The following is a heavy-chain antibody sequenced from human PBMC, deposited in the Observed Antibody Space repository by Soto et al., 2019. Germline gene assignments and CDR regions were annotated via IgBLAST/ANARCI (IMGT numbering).Heavy chain of an antibody. CDR1: GYTFTSYD. J-gene: IGHJ6*03. D-gene: IGHD3-3*01. CDR3: AREGYDFWSGYFYYYYYYMDV. V-gene: IGHV1-8*01. Sequence: QVQLVQSGAEVKKPGASVKVSCKASGYTFTSYDINWVRQATGQGLEWMGWMNPNSGNTGYAQKFQGRVTMNRNTSISTAYMELSSLRSEDTAVYYCAREGYDFWSGYFYYYYYYMDVWGKGTTVTVSS. CDR2: MNPNSGNT.